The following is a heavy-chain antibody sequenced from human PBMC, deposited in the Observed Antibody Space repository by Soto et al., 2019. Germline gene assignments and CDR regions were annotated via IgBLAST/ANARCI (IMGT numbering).Heavy chain of an antibody. Sequence: GESLKISCKGSGYSFTSYWIGWVRQMPGKGLEWMGIIYPGDSDTRYSPSFQGQVTISADKSISTAYLQWSSLKASDTAMYYCASLSWYSSSFCYSYMDVWGKGTRVTVP. CDR1: GYSFTSYW. J-gene: IGHJ6*03. V-gene: IGHV5-51*01. CDR3: ASLSWYSSSFCYSYMDV. D-gene: IGHD6-13*01. CDR2: IYPGDSDT.